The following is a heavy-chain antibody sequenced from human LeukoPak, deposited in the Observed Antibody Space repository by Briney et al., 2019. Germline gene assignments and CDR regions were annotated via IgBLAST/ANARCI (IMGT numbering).Heavy chain of an antibody. V-gene: IGHV3-9*01. Sequence: PGGSLRLSCAASGFNFDDYAMHWVRQAPGKGLEWVSGISWNSDDIDYADSVKGRFTISRDNAKNSLYLQMNSLRAEDTAKYYCTKDYCGKFCSAVWGQGTTVTVSS. CDR2: ISWNSDDI. J-gene: IGHJ6*02. CDR3: TKDYCGKFCSAV. CDR1: GFNFDDYA. D-gene: IGHD3-9*01.